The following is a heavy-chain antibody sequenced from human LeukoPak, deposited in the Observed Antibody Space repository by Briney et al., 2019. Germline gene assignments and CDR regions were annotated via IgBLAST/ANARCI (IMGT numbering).Heavy chain of an antibody. CDR1: GFTFSSYG. J-gene: IGHJ4*02. V-gene: IGHV3-30*02. CDR3: AAYYSSSIDY. D-gene: IGHD6-6*01. CDR2: IRYDGSNK. Sequence: GGSLRLSCAASGFTFSSYGMHWVRQAPGKGLEWVAFIRYDGSNKYYADSVKGRFTISRDNSKNTLYLQMNSLRGEDTAVYYCAAYYSSSIDYWGQGSLVTVSS.